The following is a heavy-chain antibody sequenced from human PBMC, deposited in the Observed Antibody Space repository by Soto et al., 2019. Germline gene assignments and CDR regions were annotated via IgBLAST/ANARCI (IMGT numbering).Heavy chain of an antibody. CDR1: GFTFSGYT. CDR2: ISGSSGFI. J-gene: IGHJ4*02. V-gene: IGHV3-21*01. CDR3: ARHGKPGVGEWYLDC. Sequence: VQLVESGGGLVKPAGSLRLSCAASGFTFSGYTMNWVRQAPGKGLEWVSSISGSSGFIYYTDSVKGRFTISRDNARNALYLQMNSLRAEDTAVYYCARHGKPGVGEWYLDCWGQGALVTVSS. D-gene: IGHD3-10*01.